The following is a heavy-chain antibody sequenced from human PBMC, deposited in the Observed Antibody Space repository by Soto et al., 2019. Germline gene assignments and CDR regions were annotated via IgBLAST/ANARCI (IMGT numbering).Heavy chain of an antibody. J-gene: IGHJ4*02. CDR2: IIPIFGTA. CDR1: GGTFSSYA. V-gene: IGHV1-69*13. Sequence: GASVKVSCKASGGTFSSYAISWVRQAPGQGLEWMGGIIPIFGTANYAQKFQGRVTITADESTSTAYMELSSLRSEDTAVYYCARDSIPYYDSSVFTIHKVQFDYWGQGTLVTVSS. CDR3: ARDSIPYYDSSVFTIHKVQFDY. D-gene: IGHD3-22*01.